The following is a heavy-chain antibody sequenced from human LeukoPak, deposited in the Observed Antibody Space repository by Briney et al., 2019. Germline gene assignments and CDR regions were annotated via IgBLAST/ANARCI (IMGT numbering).Heavy chain of an antibody. CDR2: IKHDGRET. CDR3: ARATKGFDP. Sequence: PGGSLRLSCTASGFTFSDYWMSWVRQAPGKGLEWVATIKHDGRETYYVDSVKGRFTISRDNAKISLYLQMNSLRAEDTAVYYCARATKGFDPWGQGTLVTVSS. J-gene: IGHJ5*02. CDR1: GFTFSDYW. V-gene: IGHV3-7*04.